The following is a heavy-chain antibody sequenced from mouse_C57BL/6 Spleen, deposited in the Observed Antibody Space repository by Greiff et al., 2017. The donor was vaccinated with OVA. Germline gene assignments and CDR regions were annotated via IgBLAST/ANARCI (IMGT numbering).Heavy chain of an antibody. CDR2: INPGSGGT. Sequence: QVQLQQSGAELVRPGPSVKVSCKASGYAFTNYLIEWVKQRPGQGLEWIGVINPGSGGTNYNEKFKGKATLTADKSSSTAYMQLSSLTSEDSAVYFCARQLRLRDAYWGQGTLVTVSA. CDR3: ARQLRLRDAY. J-gene: IGHJ3*01. CDR1: GYAFTNYL. V-gene: IGHV1-54*01. D-gene: IGHD3-2*02.